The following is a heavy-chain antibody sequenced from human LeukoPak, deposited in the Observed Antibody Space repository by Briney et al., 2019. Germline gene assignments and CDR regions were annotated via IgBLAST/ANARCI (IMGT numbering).Heavy chain of an antibody. CDR3: ARDTLLWFGETNPYYYGMDV. J-gene: IGHJ6*02. CDR2: IWYDGSNK. CDR1: GFTFSSYG. D-gene: IGHD3-10*01. Sequence: GGSLRLSCAASGFTFSSYGMHWVRQAPGKGLEWVAVIWYDGSNKYYADSVKGRFTISRDNSKNTLYLQMNSLRAEDTAVYYCARDTLLWFGETNPYYYGMDVWGQGTTVTVSS. V-gene: IGHV3-33*01.